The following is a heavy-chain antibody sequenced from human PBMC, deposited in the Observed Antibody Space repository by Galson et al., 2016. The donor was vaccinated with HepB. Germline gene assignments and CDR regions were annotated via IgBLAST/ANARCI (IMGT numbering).Heavy chain of an antibody. Sequence: SETLSLTCTVSGGSISNYYWTWIRQPPGKGLEWIGYIYYSGSTNYNPSLKSRVTISVDTSKNQFSLQLSSVTAADTAVYYCAGRRHYYDGSGYYNDWFDPWGQGTLVTVSS. V-gene: IGHV4-59*08. D-gene: IGHD3-22*01. CDR3: AGRRHYYDGSGYYNDWFDP. J-gene: IGHJ5*02. CDR2: IYYSGST. CDR1: GGSISNYY.